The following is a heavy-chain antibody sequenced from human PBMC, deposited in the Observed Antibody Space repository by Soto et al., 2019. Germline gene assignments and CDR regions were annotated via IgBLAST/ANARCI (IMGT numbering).Heavy chain of an antibody. CDR3: ARRLGGGNSGYFDS. Sequence: SETLSLTCTVSGGSIRSWYWSWIRQSPGKGLEWIGYIYYSGTTNYNPSLKSRLTISVDMSKNQFSLKLSSVTAADTAVYYCARRLGGGNSGYFDSWGQGTLVTVSS. CDR2: IYYSGTT. CDR1: GGSIRSWY. V-gene: IGHV4-59*08. D-gene: IGHD2-21*02. J-gene: IGHJ4*02.